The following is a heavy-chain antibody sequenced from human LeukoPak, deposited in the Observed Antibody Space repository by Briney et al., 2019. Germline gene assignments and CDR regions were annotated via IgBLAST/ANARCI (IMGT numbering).Heavy chain of an antibody. V-gene: IGHV1-2*02. Sequence: ASVKVSCRASGYTLSDNYLHWVRQAPGQRLEWMAWINPSNGETKFAPRFQGRVTMTRDTSISTAYMELSRLRPDDTAIYYCARSQFRTTNSGAWGFQPWGKGPLVTVSS. CDR3: ARSQFRTTNSGAWGFQP. CDR2: INPSNGET. D-gene: IGHD3-16*01. CDR1: GYTLSDNY. J-gene: IGHJ1*01.